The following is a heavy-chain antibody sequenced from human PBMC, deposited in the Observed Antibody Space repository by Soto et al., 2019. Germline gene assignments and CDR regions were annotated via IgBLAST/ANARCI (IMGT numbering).Heavy chain of an antibody. CDR1: GSSFSGYN. J-gene: IGHJ3*01. CDR3: ARVVYFDSSGYGL. Sequence: GGSLRLSCIASGSSFSGYNMNWVRQAPGKGLEWVSSISGDSNYKYYADSVQGRFTISRDNAKNSVYLQMNSLRAEDTAVYYCARVVYFDSSGYGLWGQGTMVTVSS. V-gene: IGHV3-21*01. D-gene: IGHD3-22*01. CDR2: ISGDSNYK.